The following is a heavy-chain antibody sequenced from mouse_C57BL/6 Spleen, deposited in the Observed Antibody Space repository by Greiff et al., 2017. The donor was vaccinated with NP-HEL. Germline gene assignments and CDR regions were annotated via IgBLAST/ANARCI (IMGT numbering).Heavy chain of an antibody. CDR2: IYPGDGDT. Sequence: QVQLQQSGPELVKPGASVKISCKASGYAFSSSWMNWVKQRPGKGLEWIGRIYPGDGDTNYNGKFKGKATLTADKSSSTAYMQLSSLTSEDSAVYFCARGYYYGSNAMDYWGQGTSVTVSS. D-gene: IGHD1-1*01. CDR1: GYAFSSSW. V-gene: IGHV1-82*01. CDR3: ARGYYYGSNAMDY. J-gene: IGHJ4*01.